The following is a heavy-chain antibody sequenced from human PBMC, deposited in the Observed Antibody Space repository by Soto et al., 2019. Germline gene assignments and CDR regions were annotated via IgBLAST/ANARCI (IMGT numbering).Heavy chain of an antibody. V-gene: IGHV3-23*01. CDR2: ISGSGGGT. D-gene: IGHD1-1*01. CDR3: ARDLQLGIKAFGI. CDR1: GFTFISYL. Sequence: GGSLRLSCAASGFTFISYLMTWVRQAPGKGLEWVSSISGSGGGTFYADSVKGRFTISRDNSKDTLYLQLSSLRAEDTAVYYCARDLQLGIKAFGIWGQGTMVTVSS. J-gene: IGHJ3*02.